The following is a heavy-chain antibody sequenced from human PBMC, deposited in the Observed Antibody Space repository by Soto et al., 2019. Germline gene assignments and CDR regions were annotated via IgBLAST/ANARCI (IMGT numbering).Heavy chain of an antibody. D-gene: IGHD6-13*01. CDR1: NGSIRSGGYF. CDR3: ARFAKEENPKLESWYAFDF. CDR2: IYYRGGT. Sequence: VQLQESGPGLVKPSQTLSLTCTVSNGSIRSGGYFWSWVRQHPGKGLELIGHIYYRGGTSYNPSLESRAAMSVDTSKNEFTLKVNSVTAADTAIYYCARFAKEENPKLESWYAFDFWVRGTLVTVSS. J-gene: IGHJ4*02. V-gene: IGHV4-31*03.